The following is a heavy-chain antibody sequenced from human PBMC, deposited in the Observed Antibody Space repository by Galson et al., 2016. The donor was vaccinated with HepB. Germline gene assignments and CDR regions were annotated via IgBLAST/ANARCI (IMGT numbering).Heavy chain of an antibody. CDR3: TRWRQSTARTFYFDY. Sequence: CAISGDSVSSNSAAWNWIRQSPSRGLEWLGRTQYRSKWLNNYAVSLVSRITISPDTSKNQFTLQLNSVTPEDTAVYYCTRWRQSTARTFYFDYWGQGTLGTVSS. D-gene: IGHD4-17*01. CDR1: GDSVSSNSAA. J-gene: IGHJ4*02. CDR2: TQYRSKWLN. V-gene: IGHV6-1*01.